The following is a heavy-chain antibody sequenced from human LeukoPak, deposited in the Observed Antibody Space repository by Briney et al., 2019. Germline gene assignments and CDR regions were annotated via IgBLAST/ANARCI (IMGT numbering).Heavy chain of an antibody. CDR1: GLTFSNYA. D-gene: IGHD2-2*01. CDR3: AKAGVVPAAMAY. V-gene: IGHV3-23*01. CDR2: ITGSGGWT. J-gene: IGHJ4*02. Sequence: PGGSLRLSCAASGLTFSNYAMMWLRQAPGKGLEWVSAITGSGGWTLYADSVKGRFTISRDNSKNTLYLEMSSLRVEDTAVYYCAKAGVVPAAMAYWGQGTLVTVSS.